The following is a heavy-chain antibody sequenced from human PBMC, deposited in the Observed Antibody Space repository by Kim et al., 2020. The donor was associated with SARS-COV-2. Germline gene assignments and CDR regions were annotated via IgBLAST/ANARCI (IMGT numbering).Heavy chain of an antibody. J-gene: IGHJ6*02. D-gene: IGHD3-10*01. V-gene: IGHV3-15*01. CDR3: TTAGKVLWFGELLFGGMDV. Sequence: GRFTISRDDLKNTLYLQMNSLKSEDSAVYYCTTAGKVLWFGELLFGGMDVWGQGTTVTVSS.